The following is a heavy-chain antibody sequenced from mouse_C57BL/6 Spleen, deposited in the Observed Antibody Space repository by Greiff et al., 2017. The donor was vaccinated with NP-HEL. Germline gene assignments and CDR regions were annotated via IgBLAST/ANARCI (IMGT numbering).Heavy chain of an antibody. D-gene: IGHD1-1*01. CDR1: GYTFTSYW. CDR2: IYPGNSDT. J-gene: IGHJ2*01. V-gene: IGHV1-5*01. CDR3: TRWDTTVVEGPYY. Sequence: EVQLQQSGTVLARPGASVKMSCKTSGYTFTSYWIHWVKQRPGQGLEWIGAIYPGNSDTSYNQKFKGKAKLTAVTSASTAYMELSSLTNEDSAVYYCTRWDTTVVEGPYYWGQGTTLTVSS.